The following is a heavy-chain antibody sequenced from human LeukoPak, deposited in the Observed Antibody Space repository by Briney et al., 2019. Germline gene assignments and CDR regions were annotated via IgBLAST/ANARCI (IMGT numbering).Heavy chain of an antibody. CDR2: INPSGGSA. J-gene: IGHJ4*02. CDR1: GYTFTTYH. CDR3: ARDHSPPATSVGTTYYFDY. Sequence: ASVKVSFKASGYTFTTYHMHWVRQAPGQGLEWMGIINPSGGSATYAQRFRGRVTMTSDTSTGTVYMELRSLTSEDTAMCYCARDHSPPATSVGTTYYFDYWGQGTLVTVSS. D-gene: IGHD1-1*01. V-gene: IGHV1-46*01.